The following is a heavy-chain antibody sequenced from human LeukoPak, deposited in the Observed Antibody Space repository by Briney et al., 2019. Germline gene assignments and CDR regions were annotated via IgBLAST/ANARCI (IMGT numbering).Heavy chain of an antibody. CDR2: MNPNSGNT. V-gene: IGHV1-8*02. J-gene: IGHJ4*02. CDR3: ARVKWLRFGYFDY. Sequence: ASVKVSCKASGGTFSSYAISWVRQATGQGLEWMGWMNPNSGNTGYAQKFQGRVTMTRNTSISTAYMELSSLRSEDTAVYYCARVKWLRFGYFDYWGQGTLVTVSS. D-gene: IGHD5-12*01. CDR1: GGTFSSYA.